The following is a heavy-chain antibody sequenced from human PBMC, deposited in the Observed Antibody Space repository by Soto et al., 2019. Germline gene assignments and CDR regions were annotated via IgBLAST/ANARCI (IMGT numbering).Heavy chain of an antibody. V-gene: IGHV4-39*01. Sequence: QLQLQESGPGLVKPSETLSLICTVSGGAISSSGFSWAGIRQPPGKGLEWIGDISYGGSTYYSPSLKSRGTISVDTSKSQFSLSLSSVTAADTAVYYCARHDRGGTRKYYFDFWGQGILVTVYS. CDR1: GGAISSSGFS. CDR2: ISYGGST. J-gene: IGHJ4*02. D-gene: IGHD2-15*01. CDR3: ARHDRGGTRKYYFDF.